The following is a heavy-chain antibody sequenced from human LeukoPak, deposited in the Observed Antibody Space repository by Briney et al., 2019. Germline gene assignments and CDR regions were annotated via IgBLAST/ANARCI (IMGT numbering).Heavy chain of an antibody. CDR2: LSSSGGST. D-gene: IGHD4-17*01. Sequence: SGGSLRLSCVASGFFFSNYDMDWVRQAPGKGLEWVSGLSSSGGSTFYADSVKGRFTISRDNSKNTVYLQMNSLRGEDTAIYYCARGVTVTTYFWGQGTLVTVSS. J-gene: IGHJ4*02. V-gene: IGHV3-23*01. CDR3: ARGVTVTTYF. CDR1: GFFFSNYD.